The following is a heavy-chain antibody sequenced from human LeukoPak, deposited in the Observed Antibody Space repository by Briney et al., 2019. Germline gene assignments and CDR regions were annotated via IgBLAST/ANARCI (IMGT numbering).Heavy chain of an antibody. CDR3: ARDGGSGYCSSSNCYEGFDY. Sequence: PGGSLRLSCAASGFSVSSNYMSWVRQAPGKGLEWVSTIYSGESAYYADSVKGRFTISRDNSKNALVLQMNSLTAADPAVYYCARDGGSGYCSSSNCYEGFDYWGQGTLVTVSS. V-gene: IGHV3-66*01. D-gene: IGHD2-2*01. J-gene: IGHJ4*02. CDR2: IYSGESA. CDR1: GFSVSSNY.